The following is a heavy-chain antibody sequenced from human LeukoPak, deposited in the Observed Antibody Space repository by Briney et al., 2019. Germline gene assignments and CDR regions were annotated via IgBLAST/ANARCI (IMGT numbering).Heavy chain of an antibody. Sequence: KPSETLSLTCTVSGGSISSSSYYWGWIRQPPGKGLEWLGSIYYSGSSYYNPALKSRVTISVDPSKNQFSLKLRSVTAADTAVYYCARHGRYGSANWFDPWGQGTLVTVSS. V-gene: IGHV4-39*01. CDR1: GGSISSSSYY. J-gene: IGHJ5*02. CDR3: ARHGRYGSANWFDP. D-gene: IGHD3-10*01. CDR2: IYYSGSS.